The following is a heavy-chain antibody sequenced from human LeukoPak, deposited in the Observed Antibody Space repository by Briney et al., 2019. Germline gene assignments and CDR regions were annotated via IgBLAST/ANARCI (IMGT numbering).Heavy chain of an antibody. V-gene: IGHV1-69*05. CDR2: IIPIFGTA. J-gene: IGHJ6*03. D-gene: IGHD6-25*01. CDR3: ARSTPRRPAKYYYMDV. Sequence: ASVKVSCKASGGTFSSYAISWVRQAPGQWLEWMGGIIPIFGTANYAQKFQGRVTITTDESTSTAYMELSSLRSEDTAVYYCARSTPRRPAKYYYMDVWGKGTTVTVSS. CDR1: GGTFSSYA.